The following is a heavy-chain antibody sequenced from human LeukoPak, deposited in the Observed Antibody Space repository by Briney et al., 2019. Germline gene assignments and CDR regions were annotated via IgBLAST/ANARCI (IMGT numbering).Heavy chain of an antibody. Sequence: SETLSLTCTVSGGSVSSGSYYWSWIRQPPGKGLEWIGYIYYSGSTNYNPSLKSRVTISVDTFKNQFSLKLSSVTAADTAVYYCARDRLVVPAAMVSAYYYYGMDVWGQGTTVTVSS. CDR3: ARDRLVVPAAMVSAYYYYGMDV. CDR2: IYYSGST. V-gene: IGHV4-61*01. D-gene: IGHD2-2*01. CDR1: GGSVSSGSYY. J-gene: IGHJ6*02.